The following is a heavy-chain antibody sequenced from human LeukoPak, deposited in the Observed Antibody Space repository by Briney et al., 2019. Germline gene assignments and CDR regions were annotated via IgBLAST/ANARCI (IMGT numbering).Heavy chain of an antibody. Sequence: SETLSLTCAVYGGSFSGYYWSWIRQPPGKGLEWIGEINHSGSTNYNPSLKSRVTISVDKSKNQFSLKLSSVTAADTAVYYCAMWGMYYYDSSGYSNAFDIWGQGTMVTVSS. D-gene: IGHD3-22*01. CDR3: AMWGMYYYDSSGYSNAFDI. J-gene: IGHJ3*02. CDR1: GGSFSGYY. CDR2: INHSGST. V-gene: IGHV4-34*01.